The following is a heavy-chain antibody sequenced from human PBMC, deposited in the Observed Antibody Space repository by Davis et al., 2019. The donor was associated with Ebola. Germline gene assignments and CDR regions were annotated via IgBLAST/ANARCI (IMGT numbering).Heavy chain of an antibody. D-gene: IGHD2-15*01. J-gene: IGHJ4*02. CDR2: INPSGGST. Sequence: AASVKVSCKASGYTFTSYYMHWVRQAPGQGLEWMGIINPSGGSTSYAQKLQGRVTMTTDTSTSTSYMELRSLRSDDTAVYYCARGGCSGGSCYSADYWGQGTLVTVSS. V-gene: IGHV1-46*01. CDR3: ARGGCSGGSCYSADY. CDR1: GYTFTSYY.